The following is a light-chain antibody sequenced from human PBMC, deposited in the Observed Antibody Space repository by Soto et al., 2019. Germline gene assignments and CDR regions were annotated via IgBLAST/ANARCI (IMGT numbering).Light chain of an antibody. CDR2: GAS. Sequence: EIVLTQSPGTLSLSPGERATLSCRASQSVSSSYLAWYQQKPGQAPRLLTYGASSRATGIPDRFSGSASWTDFSLPSTRLEPEDFAVYYCQQYGSSPAWTFGQGTKVEIK. J-gene: IGKJ1*01. V-gene: IGKV3-20*01. CDR1: QSVSSSY. CDR3: QQYGSSPAWT.